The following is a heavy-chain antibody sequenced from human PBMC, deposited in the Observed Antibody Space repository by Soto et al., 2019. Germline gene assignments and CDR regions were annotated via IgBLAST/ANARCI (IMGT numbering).Heavy chain of an antibody. CDR3: TTGVTGANPDYYYYYYMDV. J-gene: IGHJ6*03. V-gene: IGHV3-15*01. D-gene: IGHD7-27*01. CDR2: IKSKTDGGTT. CDR1: GFTFSNAW. Sequence: LSLTCAVSGFTFSNAWMSWVRQAPGKGLEWVGRIKSKTDGGTTDYAAPVKGRFTISRDDSKNTLYLQMNSLKTEDTAVYYCTTGVTGANPDYYYYYYMDVWGKGTTVTVSS.